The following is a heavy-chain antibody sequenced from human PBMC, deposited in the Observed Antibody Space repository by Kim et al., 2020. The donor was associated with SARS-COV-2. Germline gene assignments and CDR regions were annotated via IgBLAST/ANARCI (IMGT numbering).Heavy chain of an antibody. V-gene: IGHV4-4*07. Sequence: SETLSLTCTVSGGSISSYYWSWIRQPAGKGLEWIGRIYTSGSTNYNPSLKSRVTMSVDTSKNQFSLKLSSVTATDTAVYYCAGRNTAMVTAGIMDDYWGQGTLVTVSS. J-gene: IGHJ4*02. D-gene: IGHD5-18*01. CDR1: GGSISSYY. CDR2: IYTSGST. CDR3: AGRNTAMVTAGIMDDY.